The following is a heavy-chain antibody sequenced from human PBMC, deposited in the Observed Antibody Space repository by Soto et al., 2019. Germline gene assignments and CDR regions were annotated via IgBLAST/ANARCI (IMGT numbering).Heavy chain of an antibody. CDR3: ARAGVAPGLYFDC. CDR2: MKYDGREK. D-gene: IGHD6-13*01. V-gene: IGHV3-7*05. Sequence: VQLVESGGGLVQPGGSLSLSCVASGFTFSDYWMNWVRQAPGKGLEWVASMKYDGREKIYVASVKGRFTISRDNAKNSLYLQRASLRAEDTAVYYCARAGVAPGLYFDCWGQGTLVTVAS. CDR1: GFTFSDYW. J-gene: IGHJ4*02.